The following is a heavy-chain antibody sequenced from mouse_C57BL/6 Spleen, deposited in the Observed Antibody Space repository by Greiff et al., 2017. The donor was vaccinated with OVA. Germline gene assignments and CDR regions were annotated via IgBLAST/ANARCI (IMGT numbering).Heavy chain of an antibody. CDR3: ARDDYDYDGGYYYAMDY. CDR2: ISSGSSTI. D-gene: IGHD2-4*01. CDR1: GFTFSDYG. Sequence: VQLKASGGGLVKPGGSLKLSCAASGFTFSDYGMHWVRQAPEKGLEWVAYISSGSSTIYYADTVKGRFTISRDNAKNTLFLQMTSLRSEDTAMYYCARDDYDYDGGYYYAMDYWGQGTSVTVSS. V-gene: IGHV5-17*01. J-gene: IGHJ4*01.